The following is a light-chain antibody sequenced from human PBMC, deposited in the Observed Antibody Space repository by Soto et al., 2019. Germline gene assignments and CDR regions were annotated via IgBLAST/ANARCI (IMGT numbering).Light chain of an antibody. Sequence: EIVLTQSPGTLSLSPGERATLSCRASQGVDNDYLAWYQQKLGQAPRLLIYGASSRVSGSPDRFSGSGSGTDFTLTISRLEPEDFAVYYCQQYGTSPWTFGQGATVEIK. CDR2: GAS. CDR1: QGVDNDY. CDR3: QQYGTSPWT. J-gene: IGKJ1*01. V-gene: IGKV3-20*01.